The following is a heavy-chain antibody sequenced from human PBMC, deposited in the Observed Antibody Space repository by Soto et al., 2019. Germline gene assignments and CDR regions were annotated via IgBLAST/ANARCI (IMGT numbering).Heavy chain of an antibody. CDR2: ISGSGGST. J-gene: IGHJ4*02. Sequence: GGSLRLSCAASGFTFSSYAMSWVRQAPGKGLEWVSGISGSGGSTYYADSVNGRFTISRDNSKNTLYLQMNSLRAEDTAVYYCAKPLYSSGWSKFDYWGRGTLVTVSS. CDR1: GFTFSSYA. V-gene: IGHV3-23*01. CDR3: AKPLYSSGWSKFDY. D-gene: IGHD6-19*01.